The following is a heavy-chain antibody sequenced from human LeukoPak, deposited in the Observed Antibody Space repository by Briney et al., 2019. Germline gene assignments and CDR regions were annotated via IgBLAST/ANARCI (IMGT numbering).Heavy chain of an antibody. Sequence: GGSLRLSCAACGFTFSSYGMHWVRQAPGKGLEWVADIWYDGSNKYYADSVKGRFTISRDNSKNTLYLQMNSLRAEDTAVYYCARADYGSGSYPFDYWGQGTLVTVSS. V-gene: IGHV3-33*01. J-gene: IGHJ4*02. CDR1: GFTFSSYG. CDR3: ARADYGSGSYPFDY. CDR2: IWYDGSNK. D-gene: IGHD3-10*01.